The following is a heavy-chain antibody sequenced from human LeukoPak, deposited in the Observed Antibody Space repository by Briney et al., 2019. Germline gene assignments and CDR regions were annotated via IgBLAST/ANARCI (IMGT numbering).Heavy chain of an antibody. V-gene: IGHV4-59*01. D-gene: IGHD6-6*01. CDR3: ARTLSEYSSSSLGY. Sequence: SETLSLTCTVSGGSISSYYWSWIRQPPGKGLEWIGYIYYSGSNNYNPSLKSRVTISVDTSKNQFSLKLSSVTAADTAVYYCARTLSEYSSSSLGYWGQGTLVTVSS. J-gene: IGHJ4*02. CDR2: IYYSGSN. CDR1: GGSISSYY.